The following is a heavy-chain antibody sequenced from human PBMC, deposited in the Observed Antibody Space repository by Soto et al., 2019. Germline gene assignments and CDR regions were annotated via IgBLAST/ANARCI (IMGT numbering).Heavy chain of an antibody. CDR1: GFTFSSYA. D-gene: IGHD1-26*01. CDR3: ARGWGGSYLYYYYGMDV. CDR2: ISYDGSNK. Sequence: GGSLRLSCAASGFTFSSYAMHWVRQAPGKGLEWVAVISYDGSNKYYADSVKGRFTISRDNSKNTLYLQMNSLRAEDTAVYYCARGWGGSYLYYYYGMDVWGQGTTVTVSS. J-gene: IGHJ6*02. V-gene: IGHV3-30-3*01.